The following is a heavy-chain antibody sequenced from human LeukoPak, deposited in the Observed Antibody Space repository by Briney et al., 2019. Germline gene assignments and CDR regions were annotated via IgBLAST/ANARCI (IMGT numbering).Heavy chain of an antibody. CDR1: GGSISSYY. V-gene: IGHV4-59*08. CDR3: ARQGRDRSGPEG. Sequence: SETLSLTCTVSGGSISSYYWSWIRQPPGKGLEWIGYIYYSGSTNYNPSLKSRVTISVDTSKNQFSLKLSSVTAADTAVYYCARQGRDRSGPEGWGQGTLVTVSS. J-gene: IGHJ4*02. D-gene: IGHD3-22*01. CDR2: IYYSGST.